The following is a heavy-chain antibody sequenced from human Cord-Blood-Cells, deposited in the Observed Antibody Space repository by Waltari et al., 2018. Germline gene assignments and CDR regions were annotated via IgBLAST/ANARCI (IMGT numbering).Heavy chain of an antibody. CDR3: ARGGEDWGDAFDI. CDR1: GGTFSSYA. J-gene: IGHJ3*02. V-gene: IGHV1-69*01. Sequence: QVQLVQSGAEVKKPGSSVKVSCKASGGTFSSYAISWVRQAPGQGLEWMGGGLPIFGTANNAQKFQGRVTITADESTSTAYMELSSLRSEDTAVYYCARGGEDWGDAFDIWGQGTMVTVSS. D-gene: IGHD3-16*01. CDR2: GLPIFGTA.